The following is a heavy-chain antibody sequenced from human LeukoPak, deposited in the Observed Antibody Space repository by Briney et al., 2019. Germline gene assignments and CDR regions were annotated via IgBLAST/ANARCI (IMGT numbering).Heavy chain of an antibody. CDR2: ISWNSGSI. V-gene: IGHV3-9*01. CDR3: AKALGATNPSDAFDI. D-gene: IGHD1-26*01. CDR1: GFTFDVYA. J-gene: IGHJ3*02. Sequence: GGSLRLSCAASGFTFDVYAMHWVRQAPGKGLEWVSGISWNSGSIGYADSVKGRFTISRDNAKNSLYLQMNSLRAEDTALYYCAKALGATNPSDAFDIWGQGTMVTVSS.